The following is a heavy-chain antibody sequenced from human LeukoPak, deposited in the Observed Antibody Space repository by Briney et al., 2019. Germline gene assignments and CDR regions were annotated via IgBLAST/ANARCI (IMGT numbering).Heavy chain of an antibody. J-gene: IGHJ2*01. CDR2: IYRSGST. CDR1: GYSISSGYY. CDR3: ARHSGYYDSSGYYPHWYFDL. D-gene: IGHD3-22*01. V-gene: IGHV4-38-2*01. Sequence: SETLSLTCAVSGYSISSGYYWGWIRQPPGKGLEWIGSIYRSGSTYYNPSLKSRVTISVDMSKNQFSLKLSSVTAADTAVYYCARHSGYYDSSGYYPHWYFDLWGRGTLVTVSS.